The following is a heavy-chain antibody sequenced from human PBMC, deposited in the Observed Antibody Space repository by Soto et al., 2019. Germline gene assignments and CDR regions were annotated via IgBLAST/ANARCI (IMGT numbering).Heavy chain of an antibody. J-gene: IGHJ6*02. D-gene: IGHD2-21*01. V-gene: IGHV3-64*01. CDR3: ARRIPFGYGMDV. CDR1: GFTFSSYA. Sequence: EVQLVESGGGLVLPGGSLRLSCAASGFTFSSYAMHWVRQAPGKGLECVSAITSNGGNTDYANSVKGRFTISRDNSKNTLYLQMGSLRAEDMAVDYCARRIPFGYGMDVWGPGTTVTVSS. CDR2: ITSNGGNT.